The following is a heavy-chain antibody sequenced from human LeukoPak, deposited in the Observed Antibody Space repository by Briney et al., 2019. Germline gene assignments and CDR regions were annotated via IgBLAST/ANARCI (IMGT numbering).Heavy chain of an antibody. CDR2: IYSSGST. CDR1: GDSITSNRYS. CDR3: ASGVWALS. V-gene: IGHV4-39*01. Sequence: PSETPSLTCTVPGDSITSNRYSWGWIRQPPGKGLEWIGAIYSSGSTYYNPSLQSRVTISVDTSKNQFSLRLSSVTAADTAVYYCASGVWALSWGQGTLVTVSS. J-gene: IGHJ5*02. D-gene: IGHD2-21*02.